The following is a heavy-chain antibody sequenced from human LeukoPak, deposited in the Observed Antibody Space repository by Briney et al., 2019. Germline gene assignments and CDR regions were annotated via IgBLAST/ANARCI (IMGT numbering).Heavy chain of an antibody. D-gene: IGHD3-3*01. Sequence: GGSLRLSCSASGFTFSRYPMHWVRQAPGKGLEYVSAISGNGGSTYYADSVKGRFTISSDNSKNTLYLQMSSLRTEDTAIYYCVKAQYDFWSGLDYWGQGTLVSASS. J-gene: IGHJ4*02. CDR3: VKAQYDFWSGLDY. V-gene: IGHV3-64D*09. CDR1: GFTFSRYP. CDR2: ISGNGGST.